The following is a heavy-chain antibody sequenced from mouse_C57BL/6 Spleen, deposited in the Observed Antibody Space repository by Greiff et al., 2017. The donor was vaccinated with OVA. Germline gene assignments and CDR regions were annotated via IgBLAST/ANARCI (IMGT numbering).Heavy chain of an antibody. CDR1: GFNIKNTY. J-gene: IGHJ1*03. V-gene: IGHV14-3*01. CDR3: ATSHYYGSSHWYFDV. D-gene: IGHD1-1*01. CDR2: IDPANGNT. Sequence: VQLQQSVAELVRPGASVKLSCTASGFNIKNTYMHWVKQRPEQGLEWIGRIDPANGNTKYAPKFQGKATITADTSSNTAYLQLSSLTSEDTAIYYCATSHYYGSSHWYFDVWGTGTTVTVSS.